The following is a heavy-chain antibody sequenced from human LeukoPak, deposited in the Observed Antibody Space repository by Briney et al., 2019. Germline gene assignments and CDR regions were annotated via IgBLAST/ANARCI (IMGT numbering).Heavy chain of an antibody. J-gene: IGHJ5*02. CDR2: ISSSSSYI. D-gene: IGHD2-21*02. Sequence: SGGSLRLSCAASGFTFSSYSMNWVRQAPGKGLEWVSSISSSSSYIYYADSVKGRFTISRDNAKNSLYLQMNSLRAEDTAVYYCARAPGGDCVVRWFDPWGQGTLVTVSS. CDR1: GFTFSSYS. CDR3: ARAPGGDCVVRWFDP. V-gene: IGHV3-21*01.